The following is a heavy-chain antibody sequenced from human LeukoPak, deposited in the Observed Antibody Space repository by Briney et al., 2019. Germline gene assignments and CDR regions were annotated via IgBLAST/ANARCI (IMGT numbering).Heavy chain of an antibody. J-gene: IGHJ4*02. CDR1: GYTFTSYD. D-gene: IGHD6-6*01. CDR3: ARGDFEYSSSSWEYYFDY. V-gene: IGHV1-8*03. Sequence: ASVKVSCKASGYTFTSYDINWVRQATGQGLEWMGWMNPNSGNTGYAQKFQGRVTITRNTSISTAYMELSSLRSEDTAVYYCARGDFEYSSSSWEYYFDYWGQGTLVTVSS. CDR2: MNPNSGNT.